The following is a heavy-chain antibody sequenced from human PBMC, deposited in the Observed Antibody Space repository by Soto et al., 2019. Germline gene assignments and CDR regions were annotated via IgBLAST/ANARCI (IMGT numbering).Heavy chain of an antibody. D-gene: IGHD1-1*01. J-gene: IGHJ2*01. Sequence: QVQLVESGGGVVQPGRSLRLSCAASEFTFSSYAMHWVRQAPGKGLEWVAVISYDGSNKYYADSVKGRFTISRDNSKNTLSLQMNSLRAEDTAVYYCARPLWRSEYNWGYFDLWGRGTLVTVSS. CDR1: EFTFSSYA. V-gene: IGHV3-30-3*01. CDR3: ARPLWRSEYNWGYFDL. CDR2: ISYDGSNK.